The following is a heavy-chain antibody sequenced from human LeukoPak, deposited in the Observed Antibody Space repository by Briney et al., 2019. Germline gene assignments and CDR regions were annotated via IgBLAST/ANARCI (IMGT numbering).Heavy chain of an antibody. CDR2: MNPNSGNT. CDR3: ARWGIYGSGTYYYYGMDV. J-gene: IGHJ6*02. D-gene: IGHD3-10*01. V-gene: IGHV1-8*01. CDR1: GYTFTSYD. Sequence: ASVKVSCKASGYTFTSYDINWVRQATGQGLEWMGWMNPNSGNTGYAQKFQGRVTMTRNTSISTAYMELSSLRSKDTAVYYCARWGIYGSGTYYYYGMDVWGQGTTVTVSS.